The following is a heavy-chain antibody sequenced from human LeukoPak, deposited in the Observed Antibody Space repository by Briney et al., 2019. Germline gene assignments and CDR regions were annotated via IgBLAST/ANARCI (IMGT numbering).Heavy chain of an antibody. Sequence: SETLSLTCAVYGGSFRGYYWSWIRQPPGKGLEWIGEINHSGSTNYNPSLKSRVAISVDTSKNQFSLKVTSVTAADTAVYYCVVWKGDYTVDYWGQGTLVTVSS. CDR3: VVWKGDYTVDY. D-gene: IGHD4-17*01. CDR1: GGSFRGYY. V-gene: IGHV4-34*01. CDR2: INHSGST. J-gene: IGHJ4*02.